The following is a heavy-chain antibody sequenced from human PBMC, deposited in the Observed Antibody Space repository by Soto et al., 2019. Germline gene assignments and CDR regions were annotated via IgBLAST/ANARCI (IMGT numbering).Heavy chain of an antibody. V-gene: IGHV5-51*01. Sequence: GESLKISCKGSGYSFTSYWIGWVRQMPGKGLEWMGIIYPGDSDTRYSPSFQGQVTISADKSISTAYLQWSSLKASDTAMYYCARPSSVVVVAATDRATPDAFDIWGQGTMVTVSS. CDR1: GYSFTSYW. J-gene: IGHJ3*02. D-gene: IGHD2-15*01. CDR2: IYPGDSDT. CDR3: ARPSSVVVVAATDRATPDAFDI.